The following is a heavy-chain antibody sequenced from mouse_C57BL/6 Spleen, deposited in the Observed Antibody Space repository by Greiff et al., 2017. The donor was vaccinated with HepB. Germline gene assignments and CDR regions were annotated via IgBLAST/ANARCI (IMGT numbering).Heavy chain of an antibody. CDR1: GFSLTSYG. Sequence: QVQLKQSGPGLVAPSQSLSITCTVSGFSLTSYGVDWVRQSPGKGLEWLGVIWGVGSTNYNSALKSRLSISNDNPKSQVFLKMNSLQTDDTAMYYWASGRRGAMDYWGQGTSVTVSS. CDR3: ASGRRGAMDY. V-gene: IGHV2-6*01. CDR2: IWGVGST. J-gene: IGHJ4*01.